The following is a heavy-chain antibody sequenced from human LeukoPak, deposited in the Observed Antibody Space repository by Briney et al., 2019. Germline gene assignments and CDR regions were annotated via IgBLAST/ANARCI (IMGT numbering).Heavy chain of an antibody. CDR2: INHSGST. CDR1: GGSFSGYY. V-gene: IGHV4-34*01. CDR3: ARGRLPYYYDSSGYYSPFDY. Sequence: PSDTLSLTCAVYGGSFSGYYWSWIRQPPGKGLEWIGEINHSGSTNYNPSLKSRVTISVDTSKNQFSLKLSYVTAADTAVYYCARGRLPYYYDSSGYYSPFDYWGQGTLVTVSS. D-gene: IGHD3-22*01. J-gene: IGHJ4*02.